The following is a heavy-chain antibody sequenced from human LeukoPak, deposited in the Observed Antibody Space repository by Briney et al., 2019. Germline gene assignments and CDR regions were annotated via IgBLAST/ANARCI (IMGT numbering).Heavy chain of an antibody. CDR2: IRYDGTNQ. D-gene: IGHD4-11*01. V-gene: IGHV3-30*02. Sequence: PGGSLRLSCAASGFTFSRSAMRWVRQAPGKGLEWVAFIRYDGTNQYYTDSVKGRFTISRDNSQNTLFLQMHSLRVEDTAVYYCAKDTLRYSDFDYWGHGTVVTVSS. CDR3: AKDTLRYSDFDY. CDR1: GFTFSRSA. J-gene: IGHJ4*01.